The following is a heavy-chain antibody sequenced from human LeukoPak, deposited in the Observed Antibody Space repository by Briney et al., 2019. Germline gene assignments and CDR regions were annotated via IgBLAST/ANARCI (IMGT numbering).Heavy chain of an antibody. J-gene: IGHJ4*02. D-gene: IGHD1-1*01. CDR2: ITPDGSIT. CDR3: VRAKNWNFDS. Sequence: GGSLRLSCAASGFTLSTYCFHWVRQATGKGLVWVSRITPDGSITNYADSVKGRFTISRDNAKNTLYLQMNSLRDEDTAVYYCVRAKNWNFDSWGQGTLVTVSS. CDR1: GFTLSTYC. V-gene: IGHV3-74*01.